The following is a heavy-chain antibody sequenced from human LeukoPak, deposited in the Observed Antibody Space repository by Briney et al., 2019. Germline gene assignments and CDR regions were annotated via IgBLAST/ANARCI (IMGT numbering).Heavy chain of an antibody. Sequence: GGSLRLSCAASGFTFSSYWMSWVRQAPGKGLEWVANIKQDGSEKYYVDSVKGRFTISRDNAKNSLYLQMNSLRAEDTAVYYCARGVGATNPYYYYYYMDVWGKGTTVTVSS. CDR3: ARGVGATNPYYYYYYMDV. V-gene: IGHV3-7*01. J-gene: IGHJ6*03. D-gene: IGHD1-26*01. CDR2: IKQDGSEK. CDR1: GFTFSSYW.